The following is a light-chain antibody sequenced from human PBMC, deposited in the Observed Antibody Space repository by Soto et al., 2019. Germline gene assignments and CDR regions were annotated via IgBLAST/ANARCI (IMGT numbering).Light chain of an antibody. CDR2: KAS. Sequence: DIQMTQSPSTLSGSVGDRVTITCRASQTISSWLAWYQQKPGKAPKIXIYKASTLNSGVLSRFSGSGAGTECTRTISSLQPDDVATYYCQHYNSSSEAFGQGTQVDIK. J-gene: IGKJ1*01. V-gene: IGKV1-5*03. CDR1: QTISSW. CDR3: QHYNSSSEA.